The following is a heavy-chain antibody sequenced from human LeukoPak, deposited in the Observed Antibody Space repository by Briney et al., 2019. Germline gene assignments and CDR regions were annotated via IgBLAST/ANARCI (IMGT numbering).Heavy chain of an antibody. D-gene: IGHD6-13*01. CDR1: GFTFSVYY. J-gene: IGHJ6*02. CDR3: ARDRGSSSWYDYYGMDV. CDR2: ISSSSSYT. Sequence: GASLRLSCAASGFTFSVYYTSWIRQDPGKWLEWVSYISSSSSYTNYADSVKGRFTISRDNAKNSLYLQMNSLRAEDTAVYYCARDRGSSSWYDYYGMDVWGQGTTVTVSS. V-gene: IGHV3-11*05.